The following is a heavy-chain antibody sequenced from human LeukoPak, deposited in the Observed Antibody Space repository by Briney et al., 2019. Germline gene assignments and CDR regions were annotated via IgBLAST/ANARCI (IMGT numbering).Heavy chain of an antibody. CDR3: ARQRITMVRGVKGYWFDP. CDR1: GGSISSNSYY. V-gene: IGHV4-39*01. CDR2: IYYSGST. Sequence: SETLSLTCTVSGGSISSNSYYWGWIRQPPGKGLEWIGSIYYSGSTYYNPSLKSRVTISVDTSKNQFSLKLSSVTAADTAVYYCARQRITMVRGVKGYWFDPWGQGTLVTVSS. D-gene: IGHD3-10*01. J-gene: IGHJ5*02.